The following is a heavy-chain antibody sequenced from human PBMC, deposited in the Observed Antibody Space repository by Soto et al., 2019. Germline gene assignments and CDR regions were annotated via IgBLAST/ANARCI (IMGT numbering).Heavy chain of an antibody. CDR2: IEYSGTA. CDR3: ARTTGRHLDF. J-gene: IGHJ4*02. Sequence: ETLSLTCTVSYCSISFSNVFWGLVRQPPGKGLEWIGNIEYSGTACFNPSLGTRVTFPVDTSKNQFSLTLYSVTAADKDVYYCARTTGRHLDFWGQGILVTVYS. CDR1: YCSISFSNVF. V-gene: IGHV4-39*01. D-gene: IGHD4-4*01.